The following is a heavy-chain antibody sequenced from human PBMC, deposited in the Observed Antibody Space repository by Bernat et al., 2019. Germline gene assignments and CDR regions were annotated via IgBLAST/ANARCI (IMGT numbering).Heavy chain of an antibody. CDR1: GGSISSYY. J-gene: IGHJ4*02. V-gene: IGHV4-59*08. CDR2: TYYSGST. Sequence: QVQLQESGPGLVKPSETLSLTCTVSGGSISSYYWSWIRQPPGKGLEWIGYTYYSGSTNYNPSLKSRVTISVDTPKNQFSLKLSSVTAADTAVYYCARQGGYSSPMVLWGQGTLVTVSS. D-gene: IGHD5-18*01. CDR3: ARQGGYSSPMVL.